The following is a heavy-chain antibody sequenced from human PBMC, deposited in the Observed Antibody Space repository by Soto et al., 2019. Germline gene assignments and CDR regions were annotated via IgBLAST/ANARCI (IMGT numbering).Heavy chain of an antibody. CDR2: IYHSGST. D-gene: IGHD4-17*01. V-gene: IGHV4-4*02. J-gene: IGHJ5*02. CDR1: GGSISSSNW. Sequence: PSETLSLTCAASGGSISSSNWWSWVRQPPGKGLEWIGEIYHSGSTNYNPSLKSRVTISVDKSKNQFSLKLSSVTAADTAVYYCASYEYGDSRGWFDPWGQGTLVTVSS. CDR3: ASYEYGDSRGWFDP.